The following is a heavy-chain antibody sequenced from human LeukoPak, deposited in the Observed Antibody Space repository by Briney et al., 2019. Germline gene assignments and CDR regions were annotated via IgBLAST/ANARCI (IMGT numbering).Heavy chain of an antibody. CDR3: ARGYSDAFDI. CDR1: GFTFSSYD. Sequence: TGRSLRLSCAVSGFTFSSYDMNWVRQAPGKGLEWVSYISSRSSTIYYADSVKGRFTISRDNAKNSLYLQMNSLRDEDTAVYYCARGYSDAFDIWGQGTMVTVSS. V-gene: IGHV3-48*02. CDR2: ISSRSSTI. J-gene: IGHJ3*02. D-gene: IGHD2-15*01.